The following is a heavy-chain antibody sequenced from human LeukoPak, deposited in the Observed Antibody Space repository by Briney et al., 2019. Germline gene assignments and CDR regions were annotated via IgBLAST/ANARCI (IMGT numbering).Heavy chain of an antibody. CDR3: ARLRYIAAAGTEGSAFDI. CDR2: INHSGST. J-gene: IGHJ3*02. Sequence: SETLSLTCAVYGGSFSGYYWSWIRQPPGKGLEWIGEINHSGSTNYNPSLKSRVTISVDTSKNQFSLKLSSVTAADTAVYYCARLRYIAAAGTEGSAFDIWGQGTMVTVSS. CDR1: GGSFSGYY. D-gene: IGHD6-13*01. V-gene: IGHV4-34*01.